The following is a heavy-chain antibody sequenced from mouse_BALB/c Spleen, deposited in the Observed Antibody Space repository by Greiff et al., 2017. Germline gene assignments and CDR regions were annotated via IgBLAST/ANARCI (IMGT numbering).Heavy chain of an antibody. CDR2: ISYSGST. D-gene: IGHD1-2*01. Sequence: VQLQQSGPSLVKPSQTLSLTCSVTGDSITSGYWNWVRQFPGNKLEYMGDISYSGSTYYNPSLKSRISITRDTSKNQYYLQLNSVTTEDTATYSCARGGLLRLRYFDVWGEGTTVTVSS. CDR3: ARGGLLRLRYFDV. CDR1: GDSITSGY. V-gene: IGHV3-8*02. J-gene: IGHJ1*01.